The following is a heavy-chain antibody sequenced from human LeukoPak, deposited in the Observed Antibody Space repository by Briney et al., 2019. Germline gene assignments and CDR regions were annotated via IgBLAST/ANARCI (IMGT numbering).Heavy chain of an antibody. CDR1: GFTFSSYA. D-gene: IGHD1-26*01. Sequence: GGSLRLSCAASGFTFSSYAMHWVRQAPGKGLEYVSAISSNGGSTYYATSVKGRFTISRDNSKNTLYLQMGSLRAEDMAVYYCARVLVGAYDYWGQGTLVTVSS. V-gene: IGHV3-64*01. CDR2: ISSNGGST. J-gene: IGHJ4*02. CDR3: ARVLVGAYDY.